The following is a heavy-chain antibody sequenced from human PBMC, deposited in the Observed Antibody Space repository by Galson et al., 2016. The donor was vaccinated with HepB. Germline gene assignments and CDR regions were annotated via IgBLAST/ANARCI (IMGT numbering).Heavy chain of an antibody. Sequence: LRLSCAASGFTFSYYHMNWIRQTPEKGLEWVSSISYNSAYIYYSDSVKGRFTISRGNSDNSLSLQMNSLRVEDTGVYYCARGHYYDILTGSRFGWTDPWGRGTLVTGSS. J-gene: IGHJ5*02. CDR1: GFTFSYYH. V-gene: IGHV3-21*01. D-gene: IGHD3-9*01. CDR2: ISYNSAYI. CDR3: ARGHYYDILTGSRFGWTDP.